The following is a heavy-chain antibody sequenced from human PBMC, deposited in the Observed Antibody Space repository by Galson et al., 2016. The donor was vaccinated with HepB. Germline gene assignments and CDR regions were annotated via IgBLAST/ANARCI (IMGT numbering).Heavy chain of an antibody. V-gene: IGHV3-30-3*01. Sequence: SLRLSCAASAFTFSSYAMDWVRQAPGKGLEWVALISYAGDKKYYADSVKGRFTISRDNSKNTLYLQMNSLRAEDTAVYYCARDQTSKLGFHQSLDYWGQGTLVTVSS. CDR2: ISYAGDKK. J-gene: IGHJ4*02. CDR1: AFTFSSYA. D-gene: IGHD1-7*01. CDR3: ARDQTSKLGFHQSLDY.